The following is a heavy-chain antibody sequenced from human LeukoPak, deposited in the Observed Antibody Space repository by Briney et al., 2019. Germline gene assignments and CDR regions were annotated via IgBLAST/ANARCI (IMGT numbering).Heavy chain of an antibody. CDR1: GDSISGGGYY. CDR3: ARVSVVTFDY. D-gene: IGHD4-23*01. V-gene: IGHV4-31*03. Sequence: SETLSLTCTVSGDSISGGGYYWSWIRQHPGKGLEWIGYIYYSGSTYYNPSLKSRVTISVDTSKNQLSLKLSSVTAADTAVYYCARVSVVTFDYWGQGTLVTASS. CDR2: IYYSGST. J-gene: IGHJ4*02.